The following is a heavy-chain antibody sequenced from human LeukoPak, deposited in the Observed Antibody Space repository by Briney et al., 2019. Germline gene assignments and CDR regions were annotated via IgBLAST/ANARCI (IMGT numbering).Heavy chain of an antibody. V-gene: IGHV4-30-2*01. D-gene: IGHD1-26*01. J-gene: IGHJ4*02. CDR1: GGSISIGGYY. CDR2: IYHSGST. Sequence: PSQTLSLTCTVSGGSISIGGYYWSWLRQPPGKGLEWIGYIYHSGSTYYNPSLKSRVTISVDRSKNQFSLKLSSVTAADTAVYYCARAMGATGGVDYWGQGTLVTVSS. CDR3: ARAMGATGGVDY.